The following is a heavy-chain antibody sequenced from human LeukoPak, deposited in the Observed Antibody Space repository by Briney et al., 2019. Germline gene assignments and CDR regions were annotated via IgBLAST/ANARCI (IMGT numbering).Heavy chain of an antibody. CDR3: ARAPPEYYYDSSGYYPTSWYFDL. D-gene: IGHD3-22*01. V-gene: IGHV1-46*01. CDR2: INPSGGST. CDR1: GYTFTSYY. Sequence: ASVKVSCKASGYTFTSYYMHWVRQAPGQGLEWMGIINPSGGSTSYAQKFQGRVTMTRDTSTSTVYMELSSLRSEDTAVYYCARAPPEYYYDSSGYYPTSWYFDLWGRGTLVTVSS. J-gene: IGHJ2*01.